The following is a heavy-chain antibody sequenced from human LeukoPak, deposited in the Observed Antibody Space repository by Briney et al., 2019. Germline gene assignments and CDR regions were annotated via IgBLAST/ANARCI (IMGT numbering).Heavy chain of an antibody. Sequence: GGSLRLSCTVSGFTVSSNSMSWVRQAPGKGLEWVSFIYSGGSTQYSDSVKGRFTISRDNSKNTLYLQMNSLRAEDTAVYYCARRARDYSHPYDYWGQGTLVTVSS. CDR2: IYSGGST. V-gene: IGHV3-53*01. J-gene: IGHJ4*02. CDR1: GFTVSSNS. CDR3: ARRARDYSHPYDY. D-gene: IGHD3-16*01.